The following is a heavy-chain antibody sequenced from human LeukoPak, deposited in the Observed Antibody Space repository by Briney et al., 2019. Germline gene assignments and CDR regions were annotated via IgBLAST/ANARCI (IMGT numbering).Heavy chain of an antibody. V-gene: IGHV3-21*01. D-gene: IGHD2-2*02. Sequence: GGSLRLSCAASGFTFNYYNMNWVRQAPGKALEWVSSITSSGAYIFYADSVKGRFTISRDNAKNSLYLQMNSLRAEDTAVYYCARACSSTSCYTSYYYYYMDVWGKGTTVTVSS. CDR2: ITSSGAYI. CDR3: ARACSSTSCYTSYYYYYMDV. J-gene: IGHJ6*03. CDR1: GFTFNYYN.